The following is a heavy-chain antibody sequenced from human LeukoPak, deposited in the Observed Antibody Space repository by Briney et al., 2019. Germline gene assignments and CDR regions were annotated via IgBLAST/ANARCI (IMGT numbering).Heavy chain of an antibody. J-gene: IGHJ6*04. D-gene: IGHD3-10*02. CDR3: AELGITMIGGV. CDR2: ISRSGMNI. V-gene: IGHV3-48*03. Sequence: GGSLRLSCTASGFSLSSFEVNWVRQAPGKGLEWVSYISRSGMNINYADSVKGRFTISRDNAKNSLYLQMNSLRAEDTAVYYCAELGITMIGGVWGKGTTVTISS. CDR1: GFSLSSFE.